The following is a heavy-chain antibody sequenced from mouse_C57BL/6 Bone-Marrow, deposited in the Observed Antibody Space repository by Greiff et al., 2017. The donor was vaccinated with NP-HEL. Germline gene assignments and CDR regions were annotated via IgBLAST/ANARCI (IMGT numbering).Heavy chain of an antibody. CDR1: GYTFTNYW. D-gene: IGHD1-1*01. J-gene: IGHJ1*03. Sequence: VKLQESGAELVRPGTSVKMSCKASGYTFTNYWIGWAKQRPGHGLEWIGDIYPGGGYTNYNEKFKGKATLTADKSSSTAYMQFSSLTSEDSAIYYCARSGSSRRYFDVWGTGTTVTVSS. CDR2: IYPGGGYT. CDR3: ARSGSSRRYFDV. V-gene: IGHV1-63*01.